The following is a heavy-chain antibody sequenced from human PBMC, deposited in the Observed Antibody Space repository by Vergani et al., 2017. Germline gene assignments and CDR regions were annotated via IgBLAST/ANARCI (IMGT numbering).Heavy chain of an antibody. Sequence: QVQLVESGGGVVQPGTSLRLSCEASGFKFSQFGIHWVRQAPGKGPDWVAFLQSDGTTKYYEDSVKGRFTISRDISKNTVYLQMDSLDSEDTAVYYCVKDDPSLHLWGQGTQVTVSS. V-gene: IGHV3-30*02. CDR1: GFKFSQFG. J-gene: IGHJ4*02. CDR3: VKDDPSLHL. CDR2: LQSDGTTK.